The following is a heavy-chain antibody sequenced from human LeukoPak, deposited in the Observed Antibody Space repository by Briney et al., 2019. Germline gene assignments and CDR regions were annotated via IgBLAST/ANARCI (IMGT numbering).Heavy chain of an antibody. CDR2: IHDSGST. J-gene: IGHJ3*02. D-gene: IGHD3-10*01. V-gene: IGHV4-39*07. CDR3: ARAIGTMVRGENDAFDI. Sequence: SETLSLTCSVSGGSSSSSSYYWGWIRQPPGKGLEWIGSIHDSGSTDYNPSLKSRVTISVDTSKNQFSLKLSSVTAADTAVYYCARAIGTMVRGENDAFDIWGQGTMVTVSS. CDR1: GGSSSSSSYY.